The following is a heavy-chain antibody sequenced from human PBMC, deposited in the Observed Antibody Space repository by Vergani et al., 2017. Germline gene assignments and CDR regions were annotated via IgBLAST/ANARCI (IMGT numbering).Heavy chain of an antibody. CDR1: GFPFSSYA. D-gene: IGHD6-19*01. Sequence: EVQLLESGGGLVQPGGSLRLSCAASGFPFSSYAMSWVRQAPGKGLEWVSAISGSGGSTYYADSVKGRFTFSRDNSKNTLYLQMNSLRAEDTAVYYCAKDLNEQWPLDYFDYWGQGTLVTVSS. CDR2: ISGSGGST. CDR3: AKDLNEQWPLDYFDY. V-gene: IGHV3-23*01. J-gene: IGHJ4*02.